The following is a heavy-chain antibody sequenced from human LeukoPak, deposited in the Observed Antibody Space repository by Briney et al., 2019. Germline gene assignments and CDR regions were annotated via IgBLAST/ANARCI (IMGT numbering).Heavy chain of an antibody. J-gene: IGHJ4*02. CDR3: ARGLNYGGSGYYFDS. CDR2: ISGSGGST. Sequence: GGSLRLSCAASGFTFSSYAMSWVRQAPGKGLEWVSAISGSGGSTYYADSVKGRFTISRDNSKNTLYLQMNSLRAEDTAVYYCARGLNYGGSGYYFDSWGPGTLVTVSS. V-gene: IGHV3-23*01. D-gene: IGHD3-22*01. CDR1: GFTFSSYA.